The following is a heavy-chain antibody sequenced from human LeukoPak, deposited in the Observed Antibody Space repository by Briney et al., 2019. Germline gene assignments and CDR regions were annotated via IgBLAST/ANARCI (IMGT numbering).Heavy chain of an antibody. D-gene: IGHD3-22*01. CDR3: AREVDYYDSSGYYSYAFDI. V-gene: IGHV4-39*07. Sequence: SETLSLTCTVSGGSISSSSYYWSWIRQPPGKGLEWIGEINHSGSTNYNPSLKSRVTISVDTSKNQFSLKLSSVTAADTAVYYCAREVDYYDSSGYYSYAFDIWGQGTMVTASS. CDR1: GGSISSSSYY. J-gene: IGHJ3*02. CDR2: INHSGST.